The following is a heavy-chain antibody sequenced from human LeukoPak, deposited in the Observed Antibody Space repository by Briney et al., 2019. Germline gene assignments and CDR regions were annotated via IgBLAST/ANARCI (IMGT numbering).Heavy chain of an antibody. CDR3: ARRGEEP. Sequence: ASVKVSFKASGYTFTVYYMHWVRQAPGQGLEWMGWINPNSGGTNYAQKFQGRVTITRDMPISTAYMELSRLRSDDTAVYYCARRGEEPWGQGTLVTVSS. D-gene: IGHD3-10*01. V-gene: IGHV1-2*02. CDR2: INPNSGGT. CDR1: GYTFTVYY. J-gene: IGHJ5*02.